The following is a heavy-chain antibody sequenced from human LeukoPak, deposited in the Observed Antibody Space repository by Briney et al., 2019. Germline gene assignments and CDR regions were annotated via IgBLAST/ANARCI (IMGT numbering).Heavy chain of an antibody. CDR3: ARRYFVGYFDY. J-gene: IGHJ4*02. CDR1: GGSVSVHSHY. V-gene: IGHV4-39*07. D-gene: IGHD3-9*01. CDR2: IYYTGST. Sequence: SETLSLTCTVSGGSVSVHSHYWGWVRQPPGMGLEWIGCIYYTGSTYYNASLKSRVTISVDTSKNQFSLKLSSVTAADTAVYYCARRYFVGYFDYWGQGTLVTVSS.